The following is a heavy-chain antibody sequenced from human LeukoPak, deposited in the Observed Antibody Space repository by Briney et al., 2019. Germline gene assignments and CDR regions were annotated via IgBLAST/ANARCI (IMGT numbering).Heavy chain of an antibody. CDR3: ARETCSGGSCYSGGEWFDP. V-gene: IGHV4-61*02. CDR2: IYTSGST. CDR1: GGSISSGSYY. D-gene: IGHD2-15*01. J-gene: IGHJ5*02. Sequence: SETLSLTCTVSGGSISSGSYYWSWIRQPAGKGLEWIGRIYTSGSTNYNPSLKSRVTISVDTSKNQFSLKLSSVTAADTAVYYCARETCSGGSCYSGGEWFDPWGQGTLVTVSS.